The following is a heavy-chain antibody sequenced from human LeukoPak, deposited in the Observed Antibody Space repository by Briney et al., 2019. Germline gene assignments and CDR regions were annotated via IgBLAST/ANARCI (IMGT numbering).Heavy chain of an antibody. CDR3: ARDSYYYDSSGYSGDY. Sequence: PGGSLRLSCAASGSTFSSYGMHWVRQAPGKGLEWVAVIWYDGSNKYYADSVKGRFTISRDNSKNTLYLQMNSLRAEDTAVYYCARDSYYYDSSGYSGDYWGQGTLVTVSS. V-gene: IGHV3-33*01. CDR2: IWYDGSNK. J-gene: IGHJ4*02. CDR1: GSTFSSYG. D-gene: IGHD3-22*01.